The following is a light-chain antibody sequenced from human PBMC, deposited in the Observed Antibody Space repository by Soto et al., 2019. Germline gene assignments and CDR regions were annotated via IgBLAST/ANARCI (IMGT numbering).Light chain of an antibody. CDR2: KAS. Sequence: DIQMTQSPSTLSASVGDRVTITCRASQSISSWLAWYQQKPGKAPKLLIYKASSLESGVPSRFSGSGSGTEFTLTISSLQPDGFATYYCQQYNSYSRTFGGGTKVEIK. J-gene: IGKJ4*01. V-gene: IGKV1-5*03. CDR3: QQYNSYSRT. CDR1: QSISSW.